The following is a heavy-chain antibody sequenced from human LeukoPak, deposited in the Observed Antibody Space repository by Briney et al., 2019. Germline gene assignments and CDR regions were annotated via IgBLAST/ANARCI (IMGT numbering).Heavy chain of an antibody. D-gene: IGHD1-1*01. CDR3: ARKRLEPNWFDP. V-gene: IGHV4-39*07. CDR1: GGSISSSSYY. Sequence: SETLSLTCTVSGGSISSSSYYWGWIRQPPGTGLEWIGSIYYSGSTNYNPSLKSRVTISVDTSKNQFSLKLSSVTAADTAVYYCARKRLEPNWFDPWGQGTLVTVSS. J-gene: IGHJ5*02. CDR2: IYYSGST.